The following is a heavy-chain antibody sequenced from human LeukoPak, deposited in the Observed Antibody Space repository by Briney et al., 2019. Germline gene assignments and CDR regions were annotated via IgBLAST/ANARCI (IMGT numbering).Heavy chain of an antibody. CDR2: ISYDGSNK. CDR1: GFTFSSYA. CDR3: ARDPQGIYDSSGYYWGDAFDI. J-gene: IGHJ3*02. D-gene: IGHD3-22*01. V-gene: IGHV3-30-3*01. Sequence: GGSLRLSCAASGFTFSSYAMHWVRQAPGKGLEWVAVISYDGSNKYYADSVKGRFTISRDNSKNTLYLQMNSLRAEDTAVYYCARDPQGIYDSSGYYWGDAFDIWGQGTMVTVSS.